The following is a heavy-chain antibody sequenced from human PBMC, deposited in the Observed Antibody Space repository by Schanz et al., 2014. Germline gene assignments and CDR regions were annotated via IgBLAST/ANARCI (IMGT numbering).Heavy chain of an antibody. V-gene: IGHV4-34*01. CDR2: INYSGSA. CDR3: ARGGRYCSGGGCHYPYNYYGMDV. Sequence: VQLQQWGAGRLRPAETLSLTCAVYGGSVSGYFWTWIWQSPRKGLEWIGEINYSGSAHYNPSLTSRLTISMDASKSQLSLKMKSVSAADTAVYYCARGGRYCSGGGCHYPYNYYGMDVWGQGTTVTVSS. J-gene: IGHJ6*02. D-gene: IGHD2-15*01. CDR1: GGSVSGYF.